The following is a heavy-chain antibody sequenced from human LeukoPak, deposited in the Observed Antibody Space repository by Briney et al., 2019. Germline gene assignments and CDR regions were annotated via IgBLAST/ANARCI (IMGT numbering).Heavy chain of an antibody. CDR1: GGTFSSYA. J-gene: IGHJ4*02. V-gene: IGHV1-69*06. CDR2: IIPIFGTA. D-gene: IGHD3-10*01. CDR3: ATDYYGSGSYLF. Sequence: ASVKVSCKASGGTFSSYAISWVRQAPGQGLEWMGGIIPIFGTANYAQKFQGRVTMTEDTSTDTAYMELSSLRSEDTAVYYCATDYYGSGSYLFWGQGTLVTVSS.